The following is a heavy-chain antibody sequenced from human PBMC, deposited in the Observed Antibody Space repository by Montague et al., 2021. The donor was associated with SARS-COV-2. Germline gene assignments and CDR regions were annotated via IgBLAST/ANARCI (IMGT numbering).Heavy chain of an antibody. J-gene: IGHJ3*02. CDR3: ASEDIVVVMGAFDI. CDR2: ISYDGSNK. Sequence: FLRLSCAASGFTFSSYAMHWVRQAPGKGLEWVAVISYDGSNKYYXDSVKGRFTISRDNSKNTLYLQMNSLRAEDTAVYYCASEDIVVVMGAFDIWGQGTMVTVSS. D-gene: IGHD2-2*01. V-gene: IGHV3-30*04. CDR1: GFTFSSYA.